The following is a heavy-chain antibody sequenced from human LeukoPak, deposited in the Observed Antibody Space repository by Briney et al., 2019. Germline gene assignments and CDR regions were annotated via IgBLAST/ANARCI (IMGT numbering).Heavy chain of an antibody. CDR3: ARDELGSGDYYGSGSYYNPLYY. Sequence: GASVKVSCKASGYTFTSYGISWVRQAPGQGLEWMGWISAYNGNTNYAQKLQGRVTMTTDTSTSTAYMELRSLRSDDTAVYYCARDELGSGDYYGSGSYYNPLYYWGQGTLVTVSP. D-gene: IGHD3-10*01. CDR1: GYTFTSYG. J-gene: IGHJ4*02. CDR2: ISAYNGNT. V-gene: IGHV1-18*01.